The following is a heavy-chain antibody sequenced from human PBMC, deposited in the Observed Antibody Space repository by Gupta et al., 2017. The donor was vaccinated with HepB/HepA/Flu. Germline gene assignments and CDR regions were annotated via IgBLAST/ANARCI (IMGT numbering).Heavy chain of an antibody. Sequence: QVQLQESGPGLVKPSQTLSLTCTVSGGSISSGVYYWSWIRQHPGKGLEWIGYIYYSGSTYYNPSLKSRVTISVDTSKNQFSLKLSSVTAADTAVYYCARVYDSSGYYYWYFDLWGRGTLVTVSS. D-gene: IGHD3-22*01. CDR2: IYYSGST. J-gene: IGHJ2*01. V-gene: IGHV4-31*03. CDR3: ARVYDSSGYYYWYFDL. CDR1: GGSISSGVYY.